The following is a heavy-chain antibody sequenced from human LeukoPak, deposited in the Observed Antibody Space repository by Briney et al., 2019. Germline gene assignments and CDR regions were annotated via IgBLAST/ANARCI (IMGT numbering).Heavy chain of an antibody. CDR3: ASVRLRKESQSFEI. D-gene: IGHD2-21*02. CDR1: VFTTIETY. Sequence: GGPLRLSCAVSVFTTIETYMTHVRPTPAYAQDPASLMYTGGSVYYGDSVKGRFNISGDSYRNSLYLKMSALQAEDTAVYYSASVRLRKESQSFEIWGQGTVVTV. CDR2: MYTGGSV. V-gene: IGHV3-53*01. J-gene: IGHJ3*02.